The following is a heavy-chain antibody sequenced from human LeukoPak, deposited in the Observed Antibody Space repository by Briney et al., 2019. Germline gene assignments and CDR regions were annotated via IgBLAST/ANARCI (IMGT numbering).Heavy chain of an antibody. CDR1: GYTFTSYY. CDR3: ARDGYGDYVGWFDP. CDR2: INPSGGST. Sequence: ASVKVSCKASGYTFTSYYMHWGRQAPGQGLEWMGIINPSGGSTSYAQKFQGRVTMTRDMSTSAVYMELSSLRSEDTAVYYCARDGYGDYVGWFDPWGQGTLVTVSS. J-gene: IGHJ5*02. D-gene: IGHD4-17*01. V-gene: IGHV1-46*01.